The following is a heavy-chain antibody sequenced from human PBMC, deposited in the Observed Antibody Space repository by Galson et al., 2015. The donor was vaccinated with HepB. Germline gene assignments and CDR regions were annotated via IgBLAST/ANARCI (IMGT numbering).Heavy chain of an antibody. CDR1: GFTFSGSA. J-gene: IGHJ4*01. D-gene: IGHD1-26*01. V-gene: IGHV3-73*01. CDR3: SRTIVGAAPYFDY. CDR2: IGSYAT. Sequence: SLRLSCAASGFTFSGSAIHWVRQASGKGLEWVGRIGSYATGYAASVKGRFTISRDGSENTAYLQMNSLKTEDTAVYYCSRTIVGAAPYFDYWGHGTLVTVSS.